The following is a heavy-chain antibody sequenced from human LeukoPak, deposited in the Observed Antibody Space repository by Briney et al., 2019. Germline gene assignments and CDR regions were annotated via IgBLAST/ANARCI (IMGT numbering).Heavy chain of an antibody. V-gene: IGHV3-74*01. CDR3: ARWRTMTNAIDI. CDR1: GFTFSNYW. Sequence: GGSLRLSCAASGFTFSNYWMHWVRQAPGKGLVWVSRINSDGSSTSYADSVKGRFTISRDNAKNTLYLQMNSLRAEDTAVYYCARWRTMTNAIDIWGQGTMVTVSS. CDR2: INSDGSST. J-gene: IGHJ3*02. D-gene: IGHD3-22*01.